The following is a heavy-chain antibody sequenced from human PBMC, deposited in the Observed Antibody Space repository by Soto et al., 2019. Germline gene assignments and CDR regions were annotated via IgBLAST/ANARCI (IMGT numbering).Heavy chain of an antibody. D-gene: IGHD2-15*01. J-gene: IGHJ4*02. CDR1: GGSISSYY. CDR3: ARRWGRSFDY. Sequence: QVQLQESGPGLVKPSETLSLTCTVSGGSISSYYWSWIRQPPGKGLEWIGYIFYRGSTNYNPSLTSRVTIAVDTSKNRFSLKLSSVTAADTAVYYCARRWGRSFDYWGQGTLVTVSS. V-gene: IGHV4-59*08. CDR2: IFYRGST.